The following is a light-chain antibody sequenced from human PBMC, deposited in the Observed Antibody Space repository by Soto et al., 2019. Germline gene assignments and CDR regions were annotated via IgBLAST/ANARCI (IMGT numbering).Light chain of an antibody. CDR2: EVK. CDR3: SSYTNTNTP. CDR1: SGDVGANDL. Sequence: QSVLTQPASVSGSPGQSIAISCTGTSGDVGANDLVSWYQQHPGKAPKLLIYEVKSRPSGVSNRFSGSKSGNTASLTISGLQAEDEATYYCSSYTNTNTPFGTGTKVTVL. J-gene: IGLJ1*01. V-gene: IGLV2-14*01.